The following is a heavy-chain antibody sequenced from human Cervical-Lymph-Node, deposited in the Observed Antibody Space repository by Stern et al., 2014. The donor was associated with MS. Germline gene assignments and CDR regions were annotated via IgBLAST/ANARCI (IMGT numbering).Heavy chain of an antibody. CDR1: GGSFMGYH. CDR3: ARGRGKRVFDY. Sequence: QVQLQQWGAGLLKPSETLSLTCAVYGGSFMGYHWSWIRQSPGTGLEWIGEVNPSGSTNYNPALKSRVSMSVETSKTQLSLNLSSVTAADTAVYYCARGRGKRVFDYWGQGTLVTVSS. CDR2: VNPSGST. D-gene: IGHD3-16*01. J-gene: IGHJ4*02. V-gene: IGHV4-34*01.